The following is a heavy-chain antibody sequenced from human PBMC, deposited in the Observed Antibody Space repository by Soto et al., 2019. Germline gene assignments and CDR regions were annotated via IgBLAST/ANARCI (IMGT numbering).Heavy chain of an antibody. CDR3: ATDTARTYYYYGMDV. V-gene: IGHV5-51*01. CDR2: IHPGDSDA. J-gene: IGHJ6*02. CDR1: GYSFTSYW. Sequence: SLKISCKGSGYSFTSYWIGWVRQMPGKGLEWMGIIHPGDSDARYSPSFQGQVTISVDKSTSTAYLQWSSLKASDTAMYYCATDTARTYYYYGMDVWGQGTTVTVSS. D-gene: IGHD5-18*01.